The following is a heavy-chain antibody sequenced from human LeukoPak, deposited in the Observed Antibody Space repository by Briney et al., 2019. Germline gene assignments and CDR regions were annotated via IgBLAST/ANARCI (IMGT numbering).Heavy chain of an antibody. J-gene: IGHJ4*02. D-gene: IGHD5-12*01. Sequence: SETLSLTCSVSGGSISSSSHYWGWVRQPPGKGLEWIVSVYYSGSTYYNPSLKSRVTISVDTSKNQFSLKLSSVPAADTAVYFCARRGSGYDYNPYDYWGQGTLVTVSS. CDR3: ARRGSGYDYNPYDY. CDR1: GGSISSSSHY. CDR2: VYYSGST. V-gene: IGHV4-39*01.